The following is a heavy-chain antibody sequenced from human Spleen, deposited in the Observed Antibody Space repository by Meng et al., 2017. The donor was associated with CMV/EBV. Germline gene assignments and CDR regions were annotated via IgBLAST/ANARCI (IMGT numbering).Heavy chain of an antibody. Sequence: ASVKVSCKASGYTFTSYGISWVRQAPGQGLEWMGWISAYNGNTNYAQKFQGRVTITADKSTSTAYMELSSLRSEDTAVYYCASNPARIISGYLRYFDYWGQGTLVTVSS. CDR2: ISAYNGNT. CDR3: ASNPARIISGYLRYFDY. CDR1: GYTFTSYG. V-gene: IGHV1-18*01. J-gene: IGHJ4*02. D-gene: IGHD3-22*01.